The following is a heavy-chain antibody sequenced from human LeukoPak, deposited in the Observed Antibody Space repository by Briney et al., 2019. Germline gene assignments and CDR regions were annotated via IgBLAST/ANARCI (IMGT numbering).Heavy chain of an antibody. CDR3: AKDIGASLGWYPFDY. CDR1: GFTFDDYA. D-gene: IGHD6-19*01. V-gene: IGHV3-9*01. Sequence: PGGSLRLSCAASGFTFDDYAMHWVRQAPGKGLEWVSGISWNSGSIGYADSVKGRFTISRDNAKNSLYLQMNSLRAEDTALYYCAKDIGASLGWYPFDYWGQGTLVTVSS. J-gene: IGHJ4*02. CDR2: ISWNSGSI.